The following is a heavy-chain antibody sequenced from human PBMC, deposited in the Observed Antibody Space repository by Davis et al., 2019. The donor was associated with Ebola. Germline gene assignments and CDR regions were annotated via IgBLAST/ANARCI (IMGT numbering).Heavy chain of an antibody. D-gene: IGHD5-18*01. CDR1: GGSFSGYY. J-gene: IGHJ6*02. V-gene: IGHV4-34*01. CDR3: ARRASDTAMVYYYYYGMDV. Sequence: SETLSLTCAVYGGSFSGYYWSWIRQPPGKGLEWIGEINHSGSTNYNPSLKSRVTISVDTSKNQFSLKLSSVTAADTAVYYCARRASDTAMVYYYYYGMDVWGQGTTVTVSS. CDR2: INHSGST.